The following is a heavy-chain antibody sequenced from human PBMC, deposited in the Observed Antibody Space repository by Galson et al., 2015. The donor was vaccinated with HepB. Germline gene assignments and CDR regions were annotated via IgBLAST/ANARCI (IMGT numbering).Heavy chain of an antibody. Sequence: SVTVSCKASGYTFTTYAMNWVRQAPGQGVEWMGWINTNTGNPMYAQGFTGRFVFSLDTSVSTAYLQISSLRAEDTAVYFCARESPYYYGDSGYSPFDYWGQGTLVTVSS. V-gene: IGHV7-4-1*02. D-gene: IGHD3-22*01. CDR3: ARESPYYYGDSGYSPFDY. CDR1: GYTFTTYA. J-gene: IGHJ4*02. CDR2: INTNTGNP.